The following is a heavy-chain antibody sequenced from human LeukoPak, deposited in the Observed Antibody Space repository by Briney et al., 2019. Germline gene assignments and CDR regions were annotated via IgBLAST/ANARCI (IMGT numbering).Heavy chain of an antibody. J-gene: IGHJ5*02. CDR3: ARGVNNLVVAATRRFWFDP. D-gene: IGHD2-15*01. CDR1: GGSISSSSYY. Sequence: KPSETLSLTCTVSGGSISSSSYYWGWIRQPPVKGLEWIGSIYYSGSTYYNPSLKSRVTISVDTSKNQFSLKLSSVPAADTAVYYCARGVNNLVVAATRRFWFDPWGQGTLVTVSS. V-gene: IGHV4-39*07. CDR2: IYYSGST.